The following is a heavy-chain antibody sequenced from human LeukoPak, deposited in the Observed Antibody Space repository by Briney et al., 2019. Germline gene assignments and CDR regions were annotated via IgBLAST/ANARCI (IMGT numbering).Heavy chain of an antibody. V-gene: IGHV1-69*13. J-gene: IGHJ4*02. CDR3: ARDRVGATTGFDY. CDR1: GGTFSSYA. D-gene: IGHD1-26*01. CDR2: IIPIFGTA. Sequence: ASVKVSCKASGGTFSSYAICWVRQAPGQWLEWMGGIIPIFGTANYAQKFQGRVTITADESTSTAYMELSSLRSEDTAVYYCARDRVGATTGFDYWGQGTLVTVSS.